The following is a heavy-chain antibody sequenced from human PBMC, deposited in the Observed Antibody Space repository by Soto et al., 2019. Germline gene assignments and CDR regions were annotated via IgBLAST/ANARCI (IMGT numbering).Heavy chain of an antibody. CDR1: GFTFSSYA. Sequence: QVQLVESGGGVVQPGRSLRLSCAASGFTFSSYAMHWVRQAPGKGLEWVAVISYDGSNKYYADSVKGRFTISRDNSKNKLYLQMNSLRAEDTDVYYCARDKIPYYYGTVVDYDYYSMDVWGQGTTVTVSS. J-gene: IGHJ6*02. CDR2: ISYDGSNK. V-gene: IGHV3-30-3*01. CDR3: ARDKIPYYYGTVVDYDYYSMDV. D-gene: IGHD3-10*01.